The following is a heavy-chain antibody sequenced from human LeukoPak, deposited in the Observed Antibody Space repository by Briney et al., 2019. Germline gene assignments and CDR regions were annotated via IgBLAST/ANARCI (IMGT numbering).Heavy chain of an antibody. D-gene: IGHD5-12*01. CDR1: GGPISSYY. J-gene: IGHJ3*02. CDR2: IYYSGST. V-gene: IGHV4-59*01. CDR3: ARDLEYSGYDPAFDI. Sequence: SETLSLTCTVSGGPISSYYWSWIRQPPGKGLEWIGYIYYSGSTNYNPSLKSRVTISVDTSKNQFSLKLSSVTAADTAVYYCARDLEYSGYDPAFDIWGQGTMVTVSS.